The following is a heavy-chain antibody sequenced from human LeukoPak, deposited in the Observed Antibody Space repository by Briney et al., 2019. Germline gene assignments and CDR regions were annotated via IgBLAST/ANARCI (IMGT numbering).Heavy chain of an antibody. CDR3: ASPSIAVAGFDY. V-gene: IGHV1-24*01. CDR2: FDPEDGET. J-gene: IGHJ4*02. CDR1: GYTLIELS. Sequence: ASVKVSCKVSGYTLIELSVHWMRQAPGKGLEWMGGFDPEDGETIYAQKFQGRVTMTEDTSTDTAYMELSSLRSEDTAVYYCASPSIAVAGFDYWGQGTLVTVSS. D-gene: IGHD6-19*01.